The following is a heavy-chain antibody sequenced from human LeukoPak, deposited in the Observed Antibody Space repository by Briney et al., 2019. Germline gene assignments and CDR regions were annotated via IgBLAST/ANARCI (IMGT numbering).Heavy chain of an antibody. D-gene: IGHD5-18*01. CDR1: GFTFSSYW. CDR3: ARDGYSFGHDFDY. Sequence: GGSLRLSCAASGFTFSSYWMHWVRHTPGKGLVWVSRIKGDGSSTSYADSVKGRFTISRDNAKNTLYLQMNSLRAEDTAVYYCARDGYSFGHDFDYWGRGTLLTVSS. CDR2: IKGDGSST. V-gene: IGHV3-74*01. J-gene: IGHJ4*02.